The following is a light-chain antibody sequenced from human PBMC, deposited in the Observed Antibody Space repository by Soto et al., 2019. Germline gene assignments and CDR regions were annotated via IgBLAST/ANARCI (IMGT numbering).Light chain of an antibody. CDR2: GAS. V-gene: IGKV3-20*01. J-gene: IGKJ3*01. CDR3: QQYSSSPFT. Sequence: DIVLTQSPGTLSLSPGERATLSCRASQSVSSNLAWYQQKPGQAPRLLIYGASSGATGIPDRFSGSGSGTDFTLTIRRLGPEDSAVYYCQQYSSSPFTFGPGTKVDIK. CDR1: QSVSSN.